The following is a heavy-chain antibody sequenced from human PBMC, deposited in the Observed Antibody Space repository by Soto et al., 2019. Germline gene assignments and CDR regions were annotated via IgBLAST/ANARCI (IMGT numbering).Heavy chain of an antibody. CDR1: GFTFSNAW. CDR3: TTTGTIDY. V-gene: IGHV3-15*01. CDR2: IKSKADGGTA. D-gene: IGHD1-1*01. J-gene: IGHJ4*02. Sequence: GGSLRLSCAASGFTFSNAWMTWVRQAPGKGLEWVGRIKSKADGGTAYYAAPVNGRFTISRDDSKNVVCLQMNSLKTEDTAVYYCTTTGTIDYWGQGTLVTVSS.